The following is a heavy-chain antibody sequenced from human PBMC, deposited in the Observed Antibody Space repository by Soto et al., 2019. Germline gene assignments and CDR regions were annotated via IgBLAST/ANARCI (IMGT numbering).Heavy chain of an antibody. D-gene: IGHD6-13*01. Sequence: QVQLVQSGAEVKKPGASVKVSCKASGYTFTGYYMHWVRQGPGQGLEWMGWINPNSGGTNYAQKFQGWVTMTRDTSISTAYMELSRLRSDDTAVYYCARDQGRGSSWSMDVWGQGTTVTVSS. J-gene: IGHJ6*02. CDR2: INPNSGGT. CDR1: GYTFTGYY. CDR3: ARDQGRGSSWSMDV. V-gene: IGHV1-2*04.